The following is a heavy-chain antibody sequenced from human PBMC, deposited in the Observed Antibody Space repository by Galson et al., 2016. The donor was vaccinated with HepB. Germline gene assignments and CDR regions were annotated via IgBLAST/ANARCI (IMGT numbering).Heavy chain of an antibody. J-gene: IGHJ6*02. CDR3: ARGKSVRVVGYYYYYGKDV. V-gene: IGHV4-34*01. CDR1: GGSFSGYY. CDR2: INHSGSS. Sequence: SETLSLTCAVYGGSFSGYYWSWIRQPPGKGLEWIGKINHSGSSNYNPSLKSRVTISVDTSKSQFSLELTSVTAADTAVYYCARGKSVRVVGYYYYYGKDVWGQGTTVTVS. D-gene: IGHD3-10*02.